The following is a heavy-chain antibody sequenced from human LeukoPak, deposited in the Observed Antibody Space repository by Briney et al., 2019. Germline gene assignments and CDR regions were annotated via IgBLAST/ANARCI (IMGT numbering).Heavy chain of an antibody. D-gene: IGHD4-23*01. CDR1: GFTFSSYA. Sequence: PGGSLRLSCAASGFTFSSYAMSWVRQAPGKRLEWVSAISGSGGSAYYADSVKGRFTISRDNSKNTLYLQMNSLRAEDTAVYYCAKDPDYGGNSGVGYFDYWGQGTLVTVSA. CDR2: ISGSGGSA. CDR3: AKDPDYGGNSGVGYFDY. J-gene: IGHJ4*02. V-gene: IGHV3-23*01.